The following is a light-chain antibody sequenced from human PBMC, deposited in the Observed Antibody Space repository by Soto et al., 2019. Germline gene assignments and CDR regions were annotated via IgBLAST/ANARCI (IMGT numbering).Light chain of an antibody. V-gene: IGKV1-27*01. J-gene: IGKJ4*01. Sequence: DIQMTQSPSSLSASVGDRVTISCRASQGIRNYVAWYQQRPGKVPKLLIYAASTLQSGVPSRFSGSGSGTDFTLTISSLQPEDDATYYCQKYNSVPSFGGGTKVEIK. CDR1: QGIRNY. CDR2: AAS. CDR3: QKYNSVPS.